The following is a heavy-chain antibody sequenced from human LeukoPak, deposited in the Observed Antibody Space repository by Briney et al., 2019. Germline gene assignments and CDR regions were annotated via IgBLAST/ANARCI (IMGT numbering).Heavy chain of an antibody. CDR2: ISGSGGRT. V-gene: IGHV3-23*01. J-gene: IGHJ4*02. D-gene: IGHD3-10*01. CDR1: GFTFSSYA. CDR3: VKVPYGSGSHSTLDY. Sequence: GGSLRLSCAASGFTFSSYAMTWVRQAPGKGLEWVSVISGSGGRTDYADPVKGRFTVSRDNSKNTVYLQLNSLRAEDTAIYYCVKVPYGSGSHSTLDYWGQGTLVTVSS.